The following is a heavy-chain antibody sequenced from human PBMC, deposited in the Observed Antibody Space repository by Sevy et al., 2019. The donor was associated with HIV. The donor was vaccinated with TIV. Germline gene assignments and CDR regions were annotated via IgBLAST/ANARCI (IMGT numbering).Heavy chain of an antibody. CDR2: INQDGSGK. Sequence: GGSLRLSCAGSGFTFSSYWMSWVRQAPGKGLECVANINQDGSGKNQVASVKDLFTISIDHAKNSLYLQMNSLRAEDTAVYYCARDPFSKADYWGQGTLVTVSA. D-gene: IGHD4-4*01. J-gene: IGHJ4*02. CDR1: GFTFSSYW. V-gene: IGHV3-7*01. CDR3: ARDPFSKADY.